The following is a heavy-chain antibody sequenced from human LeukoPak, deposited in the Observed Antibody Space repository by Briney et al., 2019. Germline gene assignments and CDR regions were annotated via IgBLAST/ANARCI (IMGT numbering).Heavy chain of an antibody. CDR1: GYTFTGYY. Sequence: ASVKVSCKASGYTFTGYYMHWVRQAPGQGLEWMGWINPNSGGTNYAQRFQGRVTMTRDTSISTAYMELSRLRSDDTAVYYCARVRGSGSRKYYFDYWGQGTLVTVSS. D-gene: IGHD3-10*01. CDR2: INPNSGGT. CDR3: ARVRGSGSRKYYFDY. J-gene: IGHJ4*02. V-gene: IGHV1-2*02.